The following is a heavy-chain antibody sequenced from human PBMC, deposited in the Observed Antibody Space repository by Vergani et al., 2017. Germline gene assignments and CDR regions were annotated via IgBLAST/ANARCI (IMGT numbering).Heavy chain of an antibody. J-gene: IGHJ4*02. CDR1: GGTFSSSA. V-gene: IGHV1-69*01. CDR3: ASHPSYCSSTSCYVYY. CDR2: VIPLFGTA. Sequence: QVQLVQSGAEVKKPGSSVKVSCKASGGTFSSSAISWVRQAPGRGLEWMGGVIPLFGTANYSQKFQARVTNTADESPRTAYMELSSLRSEVTAVYYFASHPSYCSSTSCYVYYWGQGTLVTVS. D-gene: IGHD2-2*01.